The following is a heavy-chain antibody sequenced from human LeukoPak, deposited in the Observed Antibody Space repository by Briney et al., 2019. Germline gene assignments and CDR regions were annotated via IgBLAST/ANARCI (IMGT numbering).Heavy chain of an antibody. J-gene: IGHJ4*02. V-gene: IGHV4-34*01. Sequence: SETLSLTCAVYGGSFSGYYWSWVRQPPGKGLEWIGEINHSGSTNYNPSLKSRVTISVDTSKNQFSLKLSSVTAADTAVYYCARGSPRPLPSYDFWSGYFYWGQGTLVTVSS. CDR2: INHSGST. CDR3: ARGSPRPLPSYDFWSGYFY. CDR1: GGSFSGYY. D-gene: IGHD3-3*01.